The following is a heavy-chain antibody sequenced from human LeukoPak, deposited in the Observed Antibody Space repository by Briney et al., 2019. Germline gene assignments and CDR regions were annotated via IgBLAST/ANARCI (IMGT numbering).Heavy chain of an antibody. V-gene: IGHV3-23*01. CDR2: ISGSGGGT. CDR1: GXTFSSYA. D-gene: IGHD6-19*01. Sequence: GGSLRLSCVASGXTFSSYAMSWVRQAPGKGLEWVSGISGSGGGTYYADSVKGRFTISRDNSKNTLYLKMNSLRAEDTAVYYCARGSSGWYGFDPWGQGTLVTVSS. CDR3: ARGSSGWYGFDP. J-gene: IGHJ5*02.